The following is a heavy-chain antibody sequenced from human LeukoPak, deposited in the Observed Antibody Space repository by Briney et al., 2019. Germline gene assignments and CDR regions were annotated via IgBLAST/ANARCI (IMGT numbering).Heavy chain of an antibody. D-gene: IGHD3-3*01. CDR3: ARDLYDFWSGRGDFDY. V-gene: IGHV1-18*01. CDR2: ISAYNGNT. Sequence: ASVKVSCKASGGTFSSYGISWVRQAPGQGLEWMGWISAYNGNTNYAQKLQGRVTMTTDTSTSTAYMELRSLRSDDTAVYYCARDLYDFWSGRGDFDYWGQGTLVTVSS. CDR1: GGTFSSYG. J-gene: IGHJ4*02.